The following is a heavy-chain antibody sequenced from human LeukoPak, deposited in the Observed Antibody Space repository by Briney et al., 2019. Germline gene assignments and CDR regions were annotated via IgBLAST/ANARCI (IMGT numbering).Heavy chain of an antibody. CDR3: AKGSYDFWSGYYTLYMDV. V-gene: IGHV3-23*01. CDR2: ISGSGGST. D-gene: IGHD3-3*01. CDR1: GFTFSSYS. Sequence: GGSLRLSCAASGFTFSSYSMNWVRQAPGKGLEWVSAISGSGGSTYYADSVKGRFTISRDNSKNTLYLQMNSLRAEDTAVYYCAKGSYDFWSGYYTLYMDVWGKGTTVTVSS. J-gene: IGHJ6*03.